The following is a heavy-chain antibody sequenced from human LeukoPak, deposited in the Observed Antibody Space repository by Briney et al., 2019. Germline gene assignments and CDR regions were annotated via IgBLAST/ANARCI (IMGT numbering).Heavy chain of an antibody. CDR3: ARDRSSLGLWFGELRN. CDR2: IYSDGSST. V-gene: IGHV3-74*01. D-gene: IGHD3-10*01. J-gene: IGHJ4*02. CDR1: GFTFSSYW. Sequence: GGSLRLSCAASGFTFSSYWMHWVRHAPGKGLAWDSRIYSDGSSTNYADSVKGRFTISRDNAKNTLYLQMNSLRAEDTAVYYCARDRSSLGLWFGELRNWGQGTLVTVSS.